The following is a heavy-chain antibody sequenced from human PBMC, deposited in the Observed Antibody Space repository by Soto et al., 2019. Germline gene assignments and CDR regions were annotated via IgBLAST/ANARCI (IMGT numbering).Heavy chain of an antibody. CDR1: GFTFDDYA. V-gene: IGHV3-9*01. D-gene: IGHD5-18*01. J-gene: IGHJ3*02. CDR2: ISWNSGSI. CDR3: AKDTRGYSYGINDAFDI. Sequence: DVQLVESGGGLVQPGRSLRLSCAASGFTFDDYAMHWVRQAPGKGLEWVSGISWNSGSIGYADSVKGRFTISRDNAKNSLYLQMDSLRAEDTALYYCAKDTRGYSYGINDAFDIWGQGTMVTVSS.